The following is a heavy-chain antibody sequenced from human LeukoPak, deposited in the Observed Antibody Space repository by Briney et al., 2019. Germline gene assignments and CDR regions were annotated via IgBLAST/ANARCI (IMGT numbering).Heavy chain of an antibody. CDR3: AKGENTLYYDILTGYTYYYYGMDV. CDR2: ISGSGGST. Sequence: GGSLRLSCAASGFTFSSYAMSWVRQAPGKGLEWVSAISGSGGSTYYADSVKGRFTISRDNSKNTLYLQLNSLRAKDTAVYYCAKGENTLYYDILTGYTYYYYGMDVWGQGTTVTVSS. CDR1: GFTFSSYA. V-gene: IGHV3-23*01. J-gene: IGHJ6*02. D-gene: IGHD3-9*01.